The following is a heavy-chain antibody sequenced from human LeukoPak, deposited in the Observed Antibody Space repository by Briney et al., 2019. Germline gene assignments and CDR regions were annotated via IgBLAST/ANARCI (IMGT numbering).Heavy chain of an antibody. CDR3: ARHHPYYDFWSGYIYYYYYYGMDV. CDR2: IYYSGST. Sequence: KTSETLSLTCTVSGGSISSGSYYWGWIRQPPGKGLEWIGSIYYSGSTYYNPSLKSRVTISVDTSKNQFSLKLSSVTAADTAVYYCARHHPYYDFWSGYIYYYYYYGMDVWGQGTTVTVSS. CDR1: GGSISSGSYY. J-gene: IGHJ6*02. D-gene: IGHD3-3*01. V-gene: IGHV4-39*01.